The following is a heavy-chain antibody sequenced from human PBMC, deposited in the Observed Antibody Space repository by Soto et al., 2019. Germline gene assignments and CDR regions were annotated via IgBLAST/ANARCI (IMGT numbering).Heavy chain of an antibody. V-gene: IGHV4-59*08. D-gene: IGHD3-10*01. Sequence: QVQLQESGPGLVKPSETLSLTCTVSGGSIDGYNCAWIRQPPGKALEWVGYVYYNGGSSYNPSLKGRRPRSMDSSKSQLSLQSSSVTAADTDVYYCARQGTGILHGLVDVWGRGTTVTVS. CDR1: GGSIDGYN. CDR2: VYYNGGS. CDR3: ARQGTGILHGLVDV. J-gene: IGHJ6*02.